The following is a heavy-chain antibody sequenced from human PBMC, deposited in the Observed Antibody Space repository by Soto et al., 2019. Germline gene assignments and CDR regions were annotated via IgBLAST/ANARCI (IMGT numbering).Heavy chain of an antibody. V-gene: IGHV3-9*01. J-gene: IGHJ4*02. CDR3: AKGDFDILTGLDY. Sequence: PGGSMRLSCAASGFTFRSHRIHWVRQAPGKGLEWVSRISWNSVSIGYADSVKGRFTISRDDAKNSLYLQMNSLRTEDTALYYCAKGDFDILTGLDYWGRGTLVTVSS. D-gene: IGHD3-9*01. CDR1: GFTFRSHR. CDR2: ISWNSVSI.